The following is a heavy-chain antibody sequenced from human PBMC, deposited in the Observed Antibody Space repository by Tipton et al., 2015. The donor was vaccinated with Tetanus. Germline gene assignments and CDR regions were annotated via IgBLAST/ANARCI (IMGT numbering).Heavy chain of an antibody. CDR3: AGDRRGSSWYSPHY. Sequence: QLVQSGAEVKKPGSSVKVSCKASGGTFSSYAISWVRQAPGQGLEWMGGIIPIFGTANYAQKFQGKVTITADESTSTAYMELSSQRSGDRAVYYCAGDRRGSSWYSPHYWGQGPLVTVSS. V-gene: IGHV1-69*01. CDR2: IIPIFGTA. J-gene: IGHJ4*02. D-gene: IGHD6-13*01. CDR1: GGTFSSYA.